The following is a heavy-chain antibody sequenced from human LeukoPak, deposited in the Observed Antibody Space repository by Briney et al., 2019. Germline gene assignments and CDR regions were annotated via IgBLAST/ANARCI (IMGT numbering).Heavy chain of an antibody. CDR3: ARGWVETSSWEEYFDY. CDR2: IIPIFGTA. J-gene: IGHJ4*02. D-gene: IGHD6-13*01. Sequence: SVKVSCKASGYTFTIYGISWVRQAPGQGLEWMGGIIPIFGTANYAQKFQGRVTITADESTSTAYMELSSLRSEDTAVYYCARGWVETSSWEEYFDYWGQGTLVTVSS. CDR1: GYTFTIYG. V-gene: IGHV1-69*13.